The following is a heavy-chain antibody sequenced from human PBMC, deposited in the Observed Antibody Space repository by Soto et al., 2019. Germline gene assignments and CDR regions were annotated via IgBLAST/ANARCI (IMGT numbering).Heavy chain of an antibody. V-gene: IGHV6-1*01. CDR3: ARGHYCTSSSCYYWFDP. D-gene: IGHD2-2*01. CDR2: TYYRSKWYN. J-gene: IGHJ5*02. CDR1: GDSVSSNSAA. Sequence: SQTLSLTCVISGDSVSSNSAAWNWIRQSPSRGLEWLGRTYYRSKWYNDYAVSVKSRITINPDTSKNQFSLQLNSVSPEGTAVYYCARGHYCTSSSCYYWFDPWGQGTLVTVSS.